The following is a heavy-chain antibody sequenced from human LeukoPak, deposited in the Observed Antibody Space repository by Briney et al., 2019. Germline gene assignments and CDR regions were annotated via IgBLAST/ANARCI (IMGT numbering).Heavy chain of an antibody. Sequence: SGTLSLTCFVSGGSISNGNWCTWVRQPPGKGLEWIGEIYHTGTTNYNASLESRVTISIDESNNRFSLNLRSLTVADTAIYYCATRSPLVNAILWGQGTLVTVSS. D-gene: IGHD1-26*01. CDR1: GGSISNGNW. CDR3: ATRSPLVNAIL. V-gene: IGHV4-4*02. CDR2: IYHTGTT. J-gene: IGHJ4*02.